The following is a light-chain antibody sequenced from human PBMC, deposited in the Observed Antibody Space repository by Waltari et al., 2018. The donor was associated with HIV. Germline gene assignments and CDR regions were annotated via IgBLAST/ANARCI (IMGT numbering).Light chain of an antibody. Sequence: QSALTQPASVSGSPGQSITISCTGTSSDVGGYNYVSWYQQHPGKAPKLMIYEVTKRPSGVSNRFSGSKSGNTASLTISGLQAEDEADYYCSSYKSSSTPYVFGTGTKVTVL. V-gene: IGLV2-14*01. CDR1: SSDVGGYNY. CDR2: EVT. CDR3: SSYKSSSTPYV. J-gene: IGLJ1*01.